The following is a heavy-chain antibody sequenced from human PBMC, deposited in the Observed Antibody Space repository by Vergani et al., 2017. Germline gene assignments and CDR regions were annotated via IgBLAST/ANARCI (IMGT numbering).Heavy chain of an antibody. CDR2: ISSSSSYI. CDR3: AKDPGGRYCSSTSCYTRYYYYMDV. CDR1: GFTFKSYT. Sequence: EVQLVESGGGLVKPGGSLRLSCAASGFTFKSYTMNWVRQAPGKGLEWVSSISSSSSYIYYADSVKGRFTISRDNAKNSLYLQMNSLRAEDTAVYYCAKDPGGRYCSSTSCYTRYYYYMDVWGKGTTVTVSS. D-gene: IGHD2-2*02. V-gene: IGHV3-21*04. J-gene: IGHJ6*03.